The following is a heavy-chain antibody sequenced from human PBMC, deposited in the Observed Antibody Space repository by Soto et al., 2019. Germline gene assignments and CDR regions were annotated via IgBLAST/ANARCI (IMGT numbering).Heavy chain of an antibody. Sequence: QVQLVESGGGVVQPGRSLRLSCAASGFTFSSYAMHWVCQAPGKGLEWVAVISYDGSNKYYADSVKGRFTISRDNSKNTLYLQMNSLRAEDTAVYYCAREEWELLRDFDYWGQGTLVTVSS. CDR1: GFTFSSYA. CDR3: AREEWELLRDFDY. J-gene: IGHJ4*02. D-gene: IGHD1-26*01. V-gene: IGHV3-30-3*01. CDR2: ISYDGSNK.